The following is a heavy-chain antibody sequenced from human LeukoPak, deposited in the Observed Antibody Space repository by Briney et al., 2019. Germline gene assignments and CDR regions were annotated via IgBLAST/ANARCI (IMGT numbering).Heavy chain of an antibody. CDR1: DDSIRSGSYY. Sequence: SQTLSLTCTVSDDSIRSGSYYWSWIRQPAGKGLEWVGRVHTSGSTNYNPSLKSRVTMSVDTSKNQFSLKLSSVTAADTAVYYCARGEGYGAIFGVEEGFDPWGQGTLVTVSS. V-gene: IGHV4-61*02. J-gene: IGHJ5*02. CDR3: ARGEGYGAIFGVEEGFDP. CDR2: VHTSGST. D-gene: IGHD3-3*01.